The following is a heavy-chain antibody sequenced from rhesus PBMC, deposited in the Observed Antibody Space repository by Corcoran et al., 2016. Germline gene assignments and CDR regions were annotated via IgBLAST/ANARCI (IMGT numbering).Heavy chain of an antibody. Sequence: QVQLQESGPGLVKPSETLSLTCAVSGGSFSRFWWGWIPQPPGTGLGWIGCIYGSSGSTEYNPSLKSRATISRDTSKNQFSLKLSSVTAADTAVYYCARDYIVVVLTMYNSLDVWGRGVLVTVSS. CDR3: ARDYIVVVLTMYNSLDV. CDR2: IYGSSGST. CDR1: GGSFSRFW. V-gene: IGHV4-160*01. J-gene: IGHJ5-2*02. D-gene: IGHD2-15*01.